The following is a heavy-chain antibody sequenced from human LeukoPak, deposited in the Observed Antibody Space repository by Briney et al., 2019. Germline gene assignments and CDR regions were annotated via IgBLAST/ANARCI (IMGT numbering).Heavy chain of an antibody. J-gene: IGHJ6*03. V-gene: IGHV3-21*01. Sequence: GGSLRLSCAASGFTFSSSAMNWVRQAPGKGLEWVSSINNVGSHIYYAGSVRGRFTISRDNAKNSLYLQMSSLRAEDTAVYYCARGWWTSHYMDVWGKGTTVTVSS. CDR2: INNVGSHI. CDR1: GFTFSSSA. CDR3: ARGWWTSHYMDV. D-gene: IGHD2-15*01.